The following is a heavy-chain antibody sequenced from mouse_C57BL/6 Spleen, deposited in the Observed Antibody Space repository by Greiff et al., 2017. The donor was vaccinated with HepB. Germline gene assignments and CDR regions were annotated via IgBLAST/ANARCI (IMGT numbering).Heavy chain of an antibody. J-gene: IGHJ2*01. CDR2: IYPRSGNT. CDR1: GYTFTSYG. Sequence: QVQLQQSGAELARPGASVKLSCKASGYTFTSYGISWVKQRTGQGLEWIGEIYPRSGNTYYNEKFKGKATLTADKSSSTAYMELRSLTSEDSAVYFCARMGFITTVVATGDYWGQGTTLTVSS. V-gene: IGHV1-81*01. D-gene: IGHD1-1*01. CDR3: ARMGFITTVVATGDY.